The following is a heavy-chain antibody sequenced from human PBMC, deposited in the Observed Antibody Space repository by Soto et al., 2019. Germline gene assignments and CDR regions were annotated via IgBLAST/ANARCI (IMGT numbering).Heavy chain of an antibody. Sequence: LRLSCAASGFTFRSYWMTWVRQAPGKGLEWLANINQDGGQIYYLDSVKGQFTVSRDNAKNSVYLQMNSLRAEDSATYYCARIGYSSSCTDYWGQGTLVTVSS. D-gene: IGHD6-13*01. J-gene: IGHJ4*02. CDR3: ARIGYSSSCTDY. CDR2: INQDGGQI. CDR1: GFTFRSYW. V-gene: IGHV3-7*04.